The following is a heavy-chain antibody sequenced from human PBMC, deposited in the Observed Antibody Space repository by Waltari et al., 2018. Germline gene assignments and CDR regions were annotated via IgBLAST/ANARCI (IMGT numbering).Heavy chain of an antibody. Sequence: QVQLVQSGAEVKKPGASVKVSCKASGYTFTGYYMHWVRQAPGQGLEWMGWGNPSSDGTNYAEKCQGRVTMTSDTTTSTDDMELSRLRAYDTAVYYWARGGDGYNGGGYFDYWGQGTLVTVSS. D-gene: IGHD3-16*01. CDR1: GYTFTGYY. CDR2: GNPSSDGT. J-gene: IGHJ4*02. CDR3: ARGGDGYNGGGYFDY. V-gene: IGHV1-2*02.